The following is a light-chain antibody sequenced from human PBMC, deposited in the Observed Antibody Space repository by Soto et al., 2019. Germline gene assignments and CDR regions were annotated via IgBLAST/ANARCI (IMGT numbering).Light chain of an antibody. CDR3: QQYYSYPPLT. J-gene: IGKJ4*01. CDR1: QSVTTW. V-gene: IGKV1-5*03. Sequence: DIQMTQSPSTLSASVGDRVTITCRASQSVTTWLAWYQQKPGKAPKLLIYKASNLESGLPSRFTGSGSGTEFTLTISSLQSEDFATYYCQQYYSYPPLTFGGGTKVEIK. CDR2: KAS.